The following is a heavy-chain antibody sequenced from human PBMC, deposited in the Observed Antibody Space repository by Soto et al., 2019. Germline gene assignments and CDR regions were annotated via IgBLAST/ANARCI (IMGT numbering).Heavy chain of an antibody. V-gene: IGHV3-7*01. CDR3: SRVGGLRGSYYYYGMDV. D-gene: IGHD1-26*01. CDR1: GFTFSSYW. J-gene: IGHJ6*02. Sequence: GGSLRLSCAASGFTFSSYWMSWVRQAPGKGLEWVANIKQDGSEKYYVDSVKGRFTISRDNAKNSLYLQMNSLRAEDTAVYYCSRVGGLRGSYYYYGMDVWGQVTTVTVTS. CDR2: IKQDGSEK.